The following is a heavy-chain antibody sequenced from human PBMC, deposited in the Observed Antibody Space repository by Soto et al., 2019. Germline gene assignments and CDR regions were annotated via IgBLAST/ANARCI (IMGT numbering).Heavy chain of an antibody. CDR1: GYTFTGYY. D-gene: IGHD6-13*01. V-gene: IGHV1-2*04. J-gene: IGHJ6*02. CDR2: INPNSGGT. Sequence: ASVKVSCKASGYTFTGYYMHWVRQAPGQGLEWMGWINPNSGGTNYAQKFQGWVTMTRDTSISTAYMELSRLGSDDTAVYYCARERIAAAVPDYYGMDVWGQGTTVTVSS. CDR3: ARERIAAAVPDYYGMDV.